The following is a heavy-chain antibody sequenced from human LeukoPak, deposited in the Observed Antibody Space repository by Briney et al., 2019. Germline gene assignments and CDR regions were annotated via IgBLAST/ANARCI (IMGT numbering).Heavy chain of an antibody. CDR1: GGSISSSNW. J-gene: IGHJ2*01. Sequence: PSETLSLTCAVSGGSISSSNWWSWVRQPPGKGLEWIGEIYHSGSTNYNPSLKSRVTISVDKSKNQFSLKLSSVTAADTAVYYCARFIAADHGYFDLWGRGTLVTVSS. D-gene: IGHD6-13*01. CDR2: IYHSGST. V-gene: IGHV4-4*02. CDR3: ARFIAADHGYFDL.